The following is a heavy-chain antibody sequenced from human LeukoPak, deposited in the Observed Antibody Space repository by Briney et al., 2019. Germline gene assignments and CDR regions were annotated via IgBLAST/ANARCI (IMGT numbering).Heavy chain of an antibody. CDR2: ISGSGGST. CDR3: AKVKEVGVGATTWFDY. D-gene: IGHD1-26*01. V-gene: IGHV3-23*01. Sequence: GGSLRLSCAASGFTFSSYAMSWVRQAPGKGLEWVSAISGSGGSTYYADSVKGRFTISRDNSKNTLYLQMNSLRAEDTAVYYSAKVKEVGVGATTWFDYWGQGTLVTVSS. CDR1: GFTFSSYA. J-gene: IGHJ4*02.